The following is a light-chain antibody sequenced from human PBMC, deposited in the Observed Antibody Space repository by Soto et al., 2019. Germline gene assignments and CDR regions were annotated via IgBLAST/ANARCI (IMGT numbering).Light chain of an antibody. Sequence: IVLTQSPGTLSLSPGERATLSCRASQSVSSTYLAWYQHKPGQAPRLIIYGAFSRATGIPDMFSGSGSGTDFTLTISRLEPEDFAVYYCHQYGSSPWTFGQGNKVEIK. CDR2: GAF. CDR1: QSVSSTY. J-gene: IGKJ1*01. V-gene: IGKV3-20*01. CDR3: HQYGSSPWT.